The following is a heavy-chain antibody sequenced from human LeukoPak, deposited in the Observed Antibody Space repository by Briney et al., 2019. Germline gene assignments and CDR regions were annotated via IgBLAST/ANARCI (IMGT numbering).Heavy chain of an antibody. D-gene: IGHD1-7*01. V-gene: IGHV1-8*01. CDR2: MNPNSGNT. Sequence: ASVKVSCKASGYTFTSYDINWVRQATGQGLEWMGWMNPNSGNTGYAQKFQGRVTMTRNTSISAAYMELSSLRSEDTAVYYCARAAALELLYYYYYMDVWGKGTTVTVSS. J-gene: IGHJ6*03. CDR1: GYTFTSYD. CDR3: ARAAALELLYYYYYMDV.